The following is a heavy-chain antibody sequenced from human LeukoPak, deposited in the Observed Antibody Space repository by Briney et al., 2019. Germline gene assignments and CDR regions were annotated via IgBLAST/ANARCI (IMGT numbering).Heavy chain of an antibody. CDR1: GYTFTSYA. V-gene: IGHV1-3*01. Sequence: ASVKVSCKASGYTFTSYAMHWVRQAPGQRLEWMGWINAGNGNTKSSQKFQGRVTITRDTSASTAYMELSSLRSEDTAVYYCARDYGRIAAPPRLYFDYWGQGALVTVSS. J-gene: IGHJ4*02. D-gene: IGHD2-15*01. CDR3: ARDYGRIAAPPRLYFDY. CDR2: INAGNGNT.